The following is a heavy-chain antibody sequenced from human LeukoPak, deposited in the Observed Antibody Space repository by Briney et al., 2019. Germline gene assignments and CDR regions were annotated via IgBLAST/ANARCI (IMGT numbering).Heavy chain of an antibody. CDR2: IKNKADGGTT. D-gene: IGHD3-16*01. J-gene: IGHJ4*02. CDR3: VWHYFDY. V-gene: IGHV3-15*01. Sequence: GGSLRLFCGTSGLTFSNAWMRWARQAAGKGLEWVGRIKNKADGGTTDYTVPVKGRFTISRDDAKNTLYLQMDSLISEDTAIYYCVWHYFDYWGQGALVTVSS. CDR1: GLTFSNAW.